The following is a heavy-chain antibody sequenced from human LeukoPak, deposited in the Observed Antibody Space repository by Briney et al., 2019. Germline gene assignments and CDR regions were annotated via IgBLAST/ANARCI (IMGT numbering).Heavy chain of an antibody. Sequence: PGGSLRLSCAASGFTVSSNYMSWVRQAPGKGLEWVSVIYSDGRTYYADSVKGRFTISRDNSKNTLYLQMNSLRAEDTAVYYCAKDGSSGSIDYWGQGTLVTVSS. CDR2: IYSDGRT. D-gene: IGHD3-22*01. V-gene: IGHV3-53*05. CDR1: GFTVSSNY. CDR3: AKDGSSGSIDY. J-gene: IGHJ4*02.